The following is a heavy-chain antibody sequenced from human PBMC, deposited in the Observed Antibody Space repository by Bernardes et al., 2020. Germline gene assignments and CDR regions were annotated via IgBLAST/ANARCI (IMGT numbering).Heavy chain of an antibody. Sequence: GWSLRLSCAGSGFTFSTSAIAWVRQAPGKGLEWVSVISGGGGDTYFADSVKGRFTISRDNSKNTLFLFMRNLRPEDTAIYYCAKAPRTSYYTDFDYWGQGTLVTVSS. D-gene: IGHD2-2*02. CDR1: GFTFSTSA. CDR2: ISGGGGDT. J-gene: IGHJ4*02. CDR3: AKAPRTSYYTDFDY. V-gene: IGHV3-23*01.